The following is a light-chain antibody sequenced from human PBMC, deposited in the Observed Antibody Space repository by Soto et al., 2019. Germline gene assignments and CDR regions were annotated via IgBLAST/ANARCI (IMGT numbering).Light chain of an antibody. CDR1: QDIRNE. Sequence: AIQMTQSPSSLSAAVRDRVTITCRASQDIRNELGWYQQKPGKAPNLLIYAASSLHTGVPSRFSGSGSGSYFTLTISGLQPDDFATYYCLQDYNYPRTFGRGTKVEVK. CDR3: LQDYNYPRT. CDR2: AAS. J-gene: IGKJ1*01. V-gene: IGKV1-6*02.